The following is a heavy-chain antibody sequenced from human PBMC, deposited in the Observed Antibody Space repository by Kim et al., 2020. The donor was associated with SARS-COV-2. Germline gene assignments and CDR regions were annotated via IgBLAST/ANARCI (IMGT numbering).Heavy chain of an antibody. CDR3: VKVLGGSFSFDS. J-gene: IGHJ4*02. Sequence: GGSLRHSCSASGFTFSSYAMHWVRQAPGKGLEYVSAISSNGGSTYYADSVKGRFTISRDNSKNTLYLQMSSLRAEDTAVYYCVKVLGGSFSFDSWGQGTLVTVSS. V-gene: IGHV3-64D*09. CDR1: GFTFSSYA. CDR2: ISSNGGST. D-gene: IGHD1-26*01.